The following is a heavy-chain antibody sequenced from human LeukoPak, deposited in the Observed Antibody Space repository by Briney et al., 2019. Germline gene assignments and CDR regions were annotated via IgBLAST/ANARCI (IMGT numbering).Heavy chain of an antibody. CDR2: IYYGGST. CDR1: GGSISSYY. D-gene: IGHD2-2*01. Sequence: PSETLSLTCTVSGGSISSYYWSWIRQPPGKGLEWIGYIYYGGSTNYNPSLKSRVTISVDTSKNQFSLKLSSVTAADTAVYYCVRVTKTYYYYMDVWGKGTTVTVSS. V-gene: IGHV4-59*01. CDR3: VRVTKTYYYYMDV. J-gene: IGHJ6*03.